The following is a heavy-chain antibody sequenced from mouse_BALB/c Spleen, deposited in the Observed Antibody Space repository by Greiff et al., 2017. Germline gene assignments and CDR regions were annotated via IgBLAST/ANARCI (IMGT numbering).Heavy chain of an antibody. CDR1: GFTFSSYT. J-gene: IGHJ2*01. CDR3: TRDYYGSSYVGYFDY. D-gene: IGHD1-1*01. Sequence: EVQGVESGGGLVKPGGSLKLSCAASGFTFSSYTMSWVRQTPEKRLEWVATISSGGSYTYYPDSVKGRFTISRDNAKNTLYLQMSSLKSEDTAMYYCTRDYYGSSYVGYFDYWGQGTTLTVSS. CDR2: ISSGGSYT. V-gene: IGHV5-6-4*01.